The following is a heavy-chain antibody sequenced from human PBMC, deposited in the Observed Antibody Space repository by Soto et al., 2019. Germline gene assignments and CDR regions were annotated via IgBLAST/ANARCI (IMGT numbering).Heavy chain of an antibody. CDR2: IYYSGAT. D-gene: IGHD3-16*01. CDR1: VGSISSNSYY. CDR3: VRHAAYDSVWGNSDGNDY. V-gene: IGHV4-39*01. Sequence: PSETLSLTCTVSVGSISSNSYYWDWIRQPPGKGLEWIGSIYYSGATYYNPSLQSRVTISVDTSKNQFSLHLSSVTAADTAVYYCVRHAAYDSVWGNSDGNDYWGQGTLVTVSS. J-gene: IGHJ4*02.